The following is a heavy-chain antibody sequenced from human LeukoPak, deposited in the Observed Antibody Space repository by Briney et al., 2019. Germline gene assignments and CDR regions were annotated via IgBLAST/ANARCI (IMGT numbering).Heavy chain of an antibody. CDR1: GYTFTSYA. CDR2: IIPIFGTA. CDR3: ASTMIGDTYYFDY. D-gene: IGHD3-22*01. J-gene: IGHJ4*02. Sequence: SVKVSCKASGYTFTSYAISWVRQAPGQGLEWMGGIIPIFGTANYAQKFQGRVTITADKSTSTAYMELSSLRSEDTAVYYCASTMIGDTYYFDYWGQGTLVTVSS. V-gene: IGHV1-69*06.